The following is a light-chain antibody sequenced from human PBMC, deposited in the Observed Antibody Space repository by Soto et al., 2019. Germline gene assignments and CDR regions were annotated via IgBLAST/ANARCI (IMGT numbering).Light chain of an antibody. J-gene: IGKJ5*01. Sequence: VLTQSPGTLSLSPGERATLSCRASQSVRSTSLVWYQQKPAQAPRLLIYGASSRATGIPDRFSGGGSGTDFTLTISRLEREDFAVYYCQHYNRSPPITLGQGTRLEIK. CDR2: GAS. CDR1: QSVRSTS. CDR3: QHYNRSPPIT. V-gene: IGKV3-20*01.